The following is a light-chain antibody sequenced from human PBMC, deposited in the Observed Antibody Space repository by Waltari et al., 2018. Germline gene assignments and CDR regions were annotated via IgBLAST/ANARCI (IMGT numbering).Light chain of an antibody. Sequence: QSVLTQPPSASGTPGQRVTISCSGSSSNIGSNTVNWYQQLPGTAPKLLIYSNNQRPSGVPDRFSVSKSGTSASLAISVLQSEDEADYYCAAWDDSLNVYVFGTGTKVTVL. CDR2: SNN. V-gene: IGLV1-44*01. CDR1: SSNIGSNT. J-gene: IGLJ1*01. CDR3: AAWDDSLNVYV.